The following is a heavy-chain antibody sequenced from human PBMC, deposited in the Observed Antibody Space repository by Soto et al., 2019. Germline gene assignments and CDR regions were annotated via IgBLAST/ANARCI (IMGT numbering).Heavy chain of an antibody. CDR3: ARGIQYRYGMDV. D-gene: IGHD4-4*01. CDR2: INGDGSNT. CDR1: GFTFSSYW. V-gene: IGHV3-74*01. J-gene: IGHJ6*02. Sequence: EVQLVESGGGLVQPGGSLRLSCAAAGFTFSSYWMHWVRQAPGTGLVWVSGINGDGSNTFYSDSVKGRFTISRDNAKNTVYLQMNSLRAEDTAVYYCARGIQYRYGMDVWGQGTTVTVSS.